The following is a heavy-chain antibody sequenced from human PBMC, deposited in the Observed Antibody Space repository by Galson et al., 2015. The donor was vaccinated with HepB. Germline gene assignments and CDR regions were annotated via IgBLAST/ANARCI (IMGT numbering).Heavy chain of an antibody. CDR2: ISSSSDYI. CDR1: GFTLRSYS. CDR3: AREDSSSQAAELDY. D-gene: IGHD6-13*01. J-gene: IGHJ4*02. Sequence: SLRLSCAASGFTLRSYSMNWVRQTPGKGLEWVSYISSSSDYIYYTDSVKGRFTISRDNAKNSLYLQMNSLRAEDTAVYYCAREDSSSQAAELDYWGQGTLVTVSS. V-gene: IGHV3-21*01.